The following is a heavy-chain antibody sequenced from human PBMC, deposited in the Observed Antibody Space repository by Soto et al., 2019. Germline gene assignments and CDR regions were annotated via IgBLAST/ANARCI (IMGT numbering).Heavy chain of an antibody. CDR3: TSDWDTTMTFEH. V-gene: IGHV1-58*01. D-gene: IGHD3-16*01. CDR1: GFTFTSSA. Sequence: SVKGSCKASGFTFTSSAVQWVRQARGQRLEWIGWIVVCSGNTNYAQKFQERVTITRDMSTSTAYMELSSLRSEDTAVYYCTSDWDTTMTFEHWGQGTLVTVSS. CDR2: IVVCSGNT. J-gene: IGHJ4*02.